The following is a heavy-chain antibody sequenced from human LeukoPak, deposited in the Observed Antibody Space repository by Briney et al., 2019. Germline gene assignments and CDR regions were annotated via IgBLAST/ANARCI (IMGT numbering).Heavy chain of an antibody. CDR1: GFTFSNYA. CDR2: ITDSGGST. D-gene: IGHD3-10*01. CDR3: AKRGPSSSGSYYMANWFDP. Sequence: GVSVRLSCAASGFTFSNYAMSWVRQAPGKGLEWVSGITDSGGSTYYADSVKGRFTISRDNSKNTLYLQMSSLRAEDTAIYYCAKRGPSSSGSYYMANWFDPWGQGTLVTVS. V-gene: IGHV3-23*01. J-gene: IGHJ5*02.